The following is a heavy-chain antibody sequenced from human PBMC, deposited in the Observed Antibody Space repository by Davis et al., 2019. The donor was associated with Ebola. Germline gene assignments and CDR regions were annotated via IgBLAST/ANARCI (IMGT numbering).Heavy chain of an antibody. Sequence: GESLKISCKGSGYSFTSYWIGWVRQMPGKGLEWMGIIYPGDSDTRYSPSFQGQVTISADKSINIAYLQWSSLKASDTAMYYCERQTPIAAAGNYHYYIMDVWGQGTTVTVSS. V-gene: IGHV5-51*01. CDR1: GYSFTSYW. D-gene: IGHD6-13*01. J-gene: IGHJ6*02. CDR3: ERQTPIAAAGNYHYYIMDV. CDR2: IYPGDSDT.